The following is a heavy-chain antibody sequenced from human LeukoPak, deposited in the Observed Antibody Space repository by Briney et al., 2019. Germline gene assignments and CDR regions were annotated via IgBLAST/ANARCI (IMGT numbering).Heavy chain of an antibody. CDR1: GGSISSYY. V-gene: IGHV4-59*01. CDR3: ARSSGIVVVPAAYNWFDP. J-gene: IGHJ5*02. D-gene: IGHD2-2*01. Sequence: SETLSLTCTVSGGSISSYYWSWIRQPPGKGLEWIGYIYYSGSTNYNPSLKSRVTISVDTSKNQFSLKLSSVTAADTAAYYCARSSGIVVVPAAYNWFDPWGQGTLVTVSS. CDR2: IYYSGST.